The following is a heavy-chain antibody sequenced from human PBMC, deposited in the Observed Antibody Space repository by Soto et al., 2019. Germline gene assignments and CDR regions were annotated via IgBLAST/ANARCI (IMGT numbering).Heavy chain of an antibody. CDR1: RFTFSTYW. CDR3: AGGNALDV. Sequence: VQLVESGGGLVQPGGSLRLSCAASRFTFSTYWMTWVRQTPGKGLEWVANIHQDGSEKYYMDSVKGRFTISRDNAKKSLYLQMTSLRAEDTAVYYCAGGNALDVWGQGTTVTVSS. J-gene: IGHJ6*02. CDR2: IHQDGSEK. V-gene: IGHV3-7*01.